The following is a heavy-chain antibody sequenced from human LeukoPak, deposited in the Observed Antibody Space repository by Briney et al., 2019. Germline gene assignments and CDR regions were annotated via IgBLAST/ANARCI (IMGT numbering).Heavy chain of an antibody. D-gene: IGHD5-18*01. CDR1: GDSVSSNSAA. V-gene: IGHV6-1*01. J-gene: IGHJ4*02. CDR2: TYYRSKWNN. CDR3: ARGQATAMAFDY. Sequence: SQTLSLTCAISGDSVSSNSAAWNWIRQSPSRGLEWLGRTYYRSKWNNDYAVSVTSRITINPDTSKNQFSLQLNSVTPEDTAVYYCARGQATAMAFDYWGQGTLVTVSS.